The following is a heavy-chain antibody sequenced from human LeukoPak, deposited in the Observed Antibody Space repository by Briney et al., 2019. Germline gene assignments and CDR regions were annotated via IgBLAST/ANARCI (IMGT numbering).Heavy chain of an antibody. CDR1: GFTFSTYW. Sequence: PGGSLRLSCAASGFTFSTYWMSWVRQAPGKGLEWVANIKQDGSEQYYVDSVKGRFTVSRDNAENSLYLQMNSLRSEDTAVYYCASPPAPPGSGWDYFDYWGQGTLVTVSS. J-gene: IGHJ4*02. V-gene: IGHV3-7*05. CDR3: ASPPAPPGSGWDYFDY. D-gene: IGHD6-19*01. CDR2: IKQDGSEQ.